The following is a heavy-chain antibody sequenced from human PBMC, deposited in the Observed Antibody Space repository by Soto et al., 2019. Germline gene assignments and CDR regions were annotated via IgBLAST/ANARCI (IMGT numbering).Heavy chain of an antibody. CDR1: GFSSSTYG. Sequence: QVQLVESGGGVVQPGRSLRLSCVASGFSSSTYGMHWVRQTPGKGLEWVAVISNDGSNKNYADSVKGRFTISRDNSKNTVYLQMNSLRAEDTAVYRCVRPPRSVAATRIWFDPWGQGTQVTVSS. D-gene: IGHD6-19*01. CDR2: ISNDGSNK. J-gene: IGHJ5*02. V-gene: IGHV3-30-3*01. CDR3: VRPPRSVAATRIWFDP.